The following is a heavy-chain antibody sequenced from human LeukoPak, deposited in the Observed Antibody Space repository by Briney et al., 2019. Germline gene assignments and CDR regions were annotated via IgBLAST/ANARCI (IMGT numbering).Heavy chain of an antibody. J-gene: IGHJ6*03. V-gene: IGHV3-23*01. CDR3: AKAGTPFGYYYYYMDV. Sequence: GGSLRLSCAASGFTFSSYAMSWVRQAPGKGLEWVSAISGSGGSTYYADSVKGRFTISRDNSKNTLYLQMNSLRAEDTAVYYCAKAGTPFGYYYYYMDVWGKGTTVTVSS. D-gene: IGHD6-13*01. CDR2: ISGSGGST. CDR1: GFTFSSYA.